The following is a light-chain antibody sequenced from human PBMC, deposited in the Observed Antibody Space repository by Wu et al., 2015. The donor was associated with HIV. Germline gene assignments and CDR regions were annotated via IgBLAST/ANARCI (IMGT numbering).Light chain of an antibody. Sequence: EVVMTQSPATLSVSPGERATLSCRASQSVSSSYLAWYQQKPGQPPRLLIYDASDRATGISARFSGSGSGTDFTLTISSLEPEDFAVYYCQHRFNWPLIFGQGTRLEIK. CDR2: DAS. V-gene: IGKV3D-20*02. CDR3: QHRFNWPLI. J-gene: IGKJ5*01. CDR1: QSVSSSY.